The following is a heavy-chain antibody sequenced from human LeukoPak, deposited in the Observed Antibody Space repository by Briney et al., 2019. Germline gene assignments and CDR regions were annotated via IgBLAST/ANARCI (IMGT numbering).Heavy chain of an antibody. J-gene: IGHJ6*04. CDR2: INHSGGT. V-gene: IGHV4-34*01. Sequence: PSETLSLTCAVYGGSFSGYYWSWVRQPPGKGLDWIGEINHSGGTNYNPSLKSRVTISVDKSKNQFSLKLSSVTAADMAVYYCARARVVVPAALFLRGGDCNLDVWGKGTTVTVSS. CDR1: GGSFSGYY. D-gene: IGHD2-2*01. CDR3: ARARVVVPAALFLRGGDCNLDV.